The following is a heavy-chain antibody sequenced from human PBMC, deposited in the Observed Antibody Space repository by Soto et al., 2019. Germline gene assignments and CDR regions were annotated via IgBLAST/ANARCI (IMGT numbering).Heavy chain of an antibody. CDR1: GGSISSYY. CDR2: IYTSGST. CDR3: ARVGKLELQGGAFDI. V-gene: IGHV4-4*07. D-gene: IGHD1-7*01. J-gene: IGHJ3*02. Sequence: SETLSLTFTVSGGSISSYYWIWIRHPSGKGLEWIGRIYTSGSTNYNPSLKSRVTMSVDTSKNQFSLKLSSVTAADTAVYYCARVGKLELQGGAFDIWGQGTMVTVSS.